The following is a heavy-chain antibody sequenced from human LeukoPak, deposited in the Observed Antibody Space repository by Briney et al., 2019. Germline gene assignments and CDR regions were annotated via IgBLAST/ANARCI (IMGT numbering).Heavy chain of an antibody. V-gene: IGHV1-46*01. CDR3: ARFNHDQYYYYGMDV. Sequence: ASVKVSCKASGYTFTSYGISWVRQAPGQGLEWMGIINPSGGSTSYAQKFQGRVTMTRDTSTSTVYMELSSLRSEDTAVYYCARFNHDQYYYYGMDVWGQGTTVTVSS. D-gene: IGHD1-14*01. J-gene: IGHJ6*02. CDR1: GYTFTSYG. CDR2: INPSGGST.